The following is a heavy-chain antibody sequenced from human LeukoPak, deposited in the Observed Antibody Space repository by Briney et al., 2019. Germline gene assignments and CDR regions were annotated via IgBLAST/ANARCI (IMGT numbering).Heavy chain of an antibody. J-gene: IGHJ5*02. CDR2: IYYSGST. CDR3: ARVSSSWYPRWFDP. Sequence: SETLSLTCTVSGVSISSYYWSWIRQPPGKGLEWIGYIYYSGSTNYNPSLKSRVTISVDTSKNQFSLKLSSVTAADTAVYYCARVSSSWYPRWFDPWGQGTLVTVSS. V-gene: IGHV4-59*01. CDR1: GVSISSYY. D-gene: IGHD6-13*01.